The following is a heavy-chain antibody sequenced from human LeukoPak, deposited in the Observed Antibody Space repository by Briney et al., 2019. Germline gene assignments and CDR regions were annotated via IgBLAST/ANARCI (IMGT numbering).Heavy chain of an antibody. CDR1: GRSISGIY. D-gene: IGHD1-1*01. CDR3: ARGAPAWHWKLEY. V-gene: IGHV4-59*01. CDR2: ISDSGTT. J-gene: IGHJ4*02. Sequence: SETLSLTCTVSGRSISGIYWNWLRQPPGKGLEWIGYISDSGTTNSNPSLKSRLTMSVDTTNNQFSLKLTSMTLAHPAAYSCARGAPAWHWKLEYWGQGSLVTVSS.